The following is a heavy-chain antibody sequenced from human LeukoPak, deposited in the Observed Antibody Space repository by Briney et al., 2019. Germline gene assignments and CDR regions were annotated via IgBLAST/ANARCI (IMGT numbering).Heavy chain of an antibody. D-gene: IGHD6-19*01. CDR2: ISYDGSNK. CDR1: GFTFSSYA. J-gene: IGHJ5*02. CDR3: ARSPPVAGFNWFDP. V-gene: IGHV3-30-3*01. Sequence: PGGSLRLSCAASGFTFSSYAMHWVRQAPGKGLEWVAVISYDGSNKYYADSVKGRFTISRDNSKNTLYLQMNSLRAEDTAVYYCARSPPVAGFNWFDPWGQGTLVTVSS.